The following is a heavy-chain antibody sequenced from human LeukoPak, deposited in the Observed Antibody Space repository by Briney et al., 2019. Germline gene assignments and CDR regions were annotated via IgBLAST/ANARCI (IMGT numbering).Heavy chain of an antibody. CDR2: ISGSGNNT. CDR3: AKDYEPLVGVHRWGDWFDP. D-gene: IGHD1-26*01. Sequence: AGGSLRLSCAASGFTFSSYAMSWVRQAPGKGLEWVSGISGSGNNTYYADSMKGRFTISRDNSKNTLFLQMNSLRAEDTAVYYCAKDYEPLVGVHRWGDWFDPWGQGTLVTVSS. J-gene: IGHJ5*02. V-gene: IGHV3-23*01. CDR1: GFTFSSYA.